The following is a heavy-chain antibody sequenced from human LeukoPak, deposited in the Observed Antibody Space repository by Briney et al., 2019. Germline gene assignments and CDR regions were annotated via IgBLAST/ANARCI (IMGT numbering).Heavy chain of an antibody. Sequence: ASVKVSCKASGYTFTSYGISWVRQAPGQGLEWMGWISSYNGNTNYAQKLQGRVTMTTDTSTSTAYMELRSLRSDDTAVYYCARVPGYYDSSGYLEIFDYWDQGTLVTVSS. CDR3: ARVPGYYDSSGYLEIFDY. J-gene: IGHJ4*02. CDR1: GYTFTSYG. CDR2: ISSYNGNT. V-gene: IGHV1-18*01. D-gene: IGHD3-22*01.